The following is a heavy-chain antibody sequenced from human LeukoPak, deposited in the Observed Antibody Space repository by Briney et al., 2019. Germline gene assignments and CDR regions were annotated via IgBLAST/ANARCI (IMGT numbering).Heavy chain of an antibody. V-gene: IGHV3-7*03. CDR1: GFTFSSSA. J-gene: IGHJ6*02. Sequence: GGSLRLSCAASGFTFSSSAMTWVRQAPGKGLEWVANIKQDESEKYYVDSVKGRFTISRDNAKNSLYLQMNSLRAEDTAVYYCARKNGMDVWGQGTTVTVSS. CDR2: IKQDESEK. CDR3: ARKNGMDV.